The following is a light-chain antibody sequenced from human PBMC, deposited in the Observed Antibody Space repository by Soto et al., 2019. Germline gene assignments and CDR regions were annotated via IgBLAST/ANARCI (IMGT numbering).Light chain of an antibody. J-gene: IGKJ5*01. CDR2: GAS. V-gene: IGKV3-20*01. CDR1: QTVSSAR. CDR3: QQYGSSPPIT. Sequence: IVLSQSPGTLSLSPGERATLSCRASQTVSSARLAWFQQKPGQAPRLLIYGASSRAPGIPDRFSGSGSGTDFTLTISRLEPEDFAVYYCQQYGSSPPITFGQGTRLENK.